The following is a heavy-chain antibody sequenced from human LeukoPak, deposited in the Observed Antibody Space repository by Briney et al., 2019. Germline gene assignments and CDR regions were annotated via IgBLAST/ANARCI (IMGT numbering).Heavy chain of an antibody. CDR3: AKGSVLLWFGDFDY. Sequence: GGSLRLSCAASGFTFDDYAMHWVRQAPGKGLEWVSGISWHSGSIGYADSVKGRFTISRDNAKNSLYLQMNSLRAEDTALYYCAKGSVLLWFGDFDYWGQGTLVTVSS. D-gene: IGHD3-10*01. V-gene: IGHV3-9*01. CDR2: ISWHSGSI. CDR1: GFTFDDYA. J-gene: IGHJ4*02.